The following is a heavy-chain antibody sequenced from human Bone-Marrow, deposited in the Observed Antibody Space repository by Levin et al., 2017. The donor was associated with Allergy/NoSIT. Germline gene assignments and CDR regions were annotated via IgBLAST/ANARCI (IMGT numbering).Heavy chain of an antibody. CDR1: GFSFGAYV. D-gene: IGHD3-16*01. CDR2: INANGDST. V-gene: IGHV3-23*01. Sequence: GGSLRLSCGVSGFSFGAYVLTWVRQAPGSGLEWVSTINANGDSTYYTDSVKGRFTVSRDNLKNTLFLHMNSLRVEDTAVYYCARARITFGGAIVSYYFDYWGQGTLVTVSS. J-gene: IGHJ4*02. CDR3: ARARITFGGAIVSYYFDY.